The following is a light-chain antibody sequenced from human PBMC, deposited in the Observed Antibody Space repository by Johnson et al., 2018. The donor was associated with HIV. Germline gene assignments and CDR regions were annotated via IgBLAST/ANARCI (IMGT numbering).Light chain of an antibody. Sequence: QSVLTQPPSVSAAPGQKVTISCSGSSSNIGNNYVSWYQQLPGTAPQLLIYDNNKRPSGIPDRISGSVCVDSATLGITGLQTGDEADYYCGTWDSSLSAYVFVTGTKVTVL. CDR2: DNN. J-gene: IGLJ1*01. CDR1: SSNIGNNY. CDR3: GTWDSSLSAYV. V-gene: IGLV1-51*01.